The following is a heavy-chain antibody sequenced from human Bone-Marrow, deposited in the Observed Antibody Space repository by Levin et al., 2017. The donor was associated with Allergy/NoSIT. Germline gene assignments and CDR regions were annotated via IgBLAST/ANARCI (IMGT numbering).Heavy chain of an antibody. CDR1: GFNFSTYT. CDR3: ARDLYINDY. Sequence: GGSLRLSCAASGFNFSTYTMNWVRQAPGKGLEWVACISSSSSYQYYADSVKGRFTISRDNAKKSLYLHMNSLTAEDTATYYCARDLYINDYWGQGTLVTVSS. J-gene: IGHJ4*02. D-gene: IGHD2-2*02. V-gene: IGHV3-21*01. CDR2: ISSSSSYQ.